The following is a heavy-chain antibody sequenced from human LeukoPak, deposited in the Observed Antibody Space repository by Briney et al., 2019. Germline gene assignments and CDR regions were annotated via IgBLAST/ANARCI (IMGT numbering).Heavy chain of an antibody. Sequence: GGSLRLSCAASGFTFSSYAMHWVRQAPGKGLEWVAVISYDGSNKYYADSVKGRFTISRDNSKNTLYLQMNSLRAEDTAVYYCARDSADYGDYEASDAFDIWGQGTMVTVSS. J-gene: IGHJ3*02. V-gene: IGHV3-30-3*01. CDR3: ARDSADYGDYEASDAFDI. D-gene: IGHD4-17*01. CDR1: GFTFSSYA. CDR2: ISYDGSNK.